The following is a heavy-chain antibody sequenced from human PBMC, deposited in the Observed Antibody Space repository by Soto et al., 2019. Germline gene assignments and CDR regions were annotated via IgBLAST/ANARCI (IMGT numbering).Heavy chain of an antibody. CDR1: GYTFSTKY. D-gene: IGHD3-22*01. CDR2: VNPNTGGT. Sequence: ASVKVSCKASGYTFSTKYLHWVLQAPGQGLEWMGWVNPNTGGTRYAQKFKGRVTMTSDTSINTAYMDLSSLRSDDTAVYYCARIGYYIDYDYWGQGTLVTVSS. V-gene: IGHV1-2*02. J-gene: IGHJ4*02. CDR3: ARIGYYIDYDY.